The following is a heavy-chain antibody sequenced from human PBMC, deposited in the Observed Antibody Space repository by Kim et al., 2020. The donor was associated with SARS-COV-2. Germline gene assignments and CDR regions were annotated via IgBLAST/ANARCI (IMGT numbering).Heavy chain of an antibody. Sequence: VKGRFTIARDNSKNTLYLQMNSLRAEDTAVYYCARGTHYYDSSGYYVWNYWGQGTLVTVSS. V-gene: IGHV3-30*07. J-gene: IGHJ4*02. D-gene: IGHD3-22*01. CDR3: ARGTHYYDSSGYYVWNY.